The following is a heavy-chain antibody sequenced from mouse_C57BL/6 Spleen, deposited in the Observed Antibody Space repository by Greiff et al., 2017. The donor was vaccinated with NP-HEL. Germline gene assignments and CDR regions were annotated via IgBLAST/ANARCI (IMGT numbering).Heavy chain of an antibody. CDR2: ISYDGSN. V-gene: IGHV3-6*01. CDR3: AREDERGFAY. J-gene: IGHJ3*01. CDR1: GYSITSGYY. Sequence: EVQLVESGPGLVKPSQSLSLTCSVTGYSITSGYYWNWIRQFPGNKLEWMGYISYDGSNNYNPSLKNRISITRDTSKNQFFLKLNSVTTEDTATYYCAREDERGFAYWGQGTLVTVSA.